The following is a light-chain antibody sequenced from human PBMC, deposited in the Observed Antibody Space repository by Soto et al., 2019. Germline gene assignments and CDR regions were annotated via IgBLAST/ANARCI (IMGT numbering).Light chain of an antibody. J-gene: IGKJ1*01. CDR2: DAS. V-gene: IGKV1-39*01. Sequence: DIQMTQSPSSLSASVGDRVTITCQASQDISNYLNWYQQKPGKAPKLLIYDASTLQSGVPSRFSGSRSGTDFTLTISSLQPEDFASYYCQQSSRTPWTFGQGTKVDIK. CDR1: QDISNY. CDR3: QQSSRTPWT.